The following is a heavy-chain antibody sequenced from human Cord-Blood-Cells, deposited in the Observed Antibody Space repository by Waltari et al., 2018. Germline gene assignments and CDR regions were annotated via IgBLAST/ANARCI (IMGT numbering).Heavy chain of an antibody. Sequence: EVQLVQSGAEVKKPGESLKISCKGSGYSFTSYWIGWVRQMPGKGLEWLGSIVPGDSDTRYSPSFQGQVATSADKSISTAYLQWSSLKASDTAMYYCARPADGYCSSTSCPVAFDIWGQGTMVTVSS. J-gene: IGHJ3*02. D-gene: IGHD2-2*01. CDR3: ARPADGYCSSTSCPVAFDI. V-gene: IGHV5-51*03. CDR1: GYSFTSYW. CDR2: IVPGDSDT.